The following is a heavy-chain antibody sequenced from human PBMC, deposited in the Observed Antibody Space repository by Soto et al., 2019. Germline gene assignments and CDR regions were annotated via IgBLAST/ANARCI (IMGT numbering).Heavy chain of an antibody. Sequence: GGSLRLSCAASGVTVNSNYMILVRQATGKGLEWVSVIYSDGSTYYADSVKGRFIISRDNSNNTLYFQMNSLRAEDTAVYYCATLTKYDILTGFYPCWGQGTLVTVSS. J-gene: IGHJ4*02. D-gene: IGHD3-9*01. CDR1: GVTVNSNY. CDR2: IYSDGST. V-gene: IGHV3-66*01. CDR3: ATLTKYDILTGFYPC.